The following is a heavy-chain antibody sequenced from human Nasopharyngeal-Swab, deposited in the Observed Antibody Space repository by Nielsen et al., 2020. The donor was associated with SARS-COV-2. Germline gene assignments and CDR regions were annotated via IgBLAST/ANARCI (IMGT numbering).Heavy chain of an antibody. Sequence: WIRQPPGKGLEWVANIKQDGSEKYYVDSVKGRFTISRDNAKNSLYLQMNSLRAEDTAVYYCARDLGITMVRGVTRDNWFGPWGQGTLVTVSS. CDR3: ARDLGITMVRGVTRDNWFGP. V-gene: IGHV3-7*01. CDR2: IKQDGSEK. J-gene: IGHJ5*02. D-gene: IGHD3-10*01.